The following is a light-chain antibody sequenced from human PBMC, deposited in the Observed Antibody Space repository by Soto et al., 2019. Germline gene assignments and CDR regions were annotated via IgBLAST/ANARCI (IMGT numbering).Light chain of an antibody. CDR3: GAWDSSLSAYV. Sequence: QSVMTQPPSVSAPPGQKVTISCSGSSSNIGGNSVSWYQQLPGTAPKLLIYDDNKRPSGIPDRFSGSKSGTSATLGITGFQTGDEADYYCGAWDSSLSAYVVGTGTKLTVL. J-gene: IGLJ1*01. CDR1: SSNIGGNS. CDR2: DDN. V-gene: IGLV1-51*01.